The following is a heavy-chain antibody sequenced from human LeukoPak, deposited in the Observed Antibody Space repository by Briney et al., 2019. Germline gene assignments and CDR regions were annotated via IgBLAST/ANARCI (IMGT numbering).Heavy chain of an antibody. CDR2: ISGSGGST. J-gene: IGHJ4*02. Sequence: GGSLRLSCAASGFTFSSYAMSWVRQAPGKGLEWVSAISGSGGSTYYADSVKGRFTISRDNSKNTLYLQMNSLRAEDTAVYYCAKDPIRWLRGVIIKEFDYWGQGTLVTVSS. D-gene: IGHD3-10*01. CDR1: GFTFSSYA. CDR3: AKDPIRWLRGVIIKEFDY. V-gene: IGHV3-23*01.